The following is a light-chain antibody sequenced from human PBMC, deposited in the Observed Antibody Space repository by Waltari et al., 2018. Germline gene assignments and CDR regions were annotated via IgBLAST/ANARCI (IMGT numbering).Light chain of an antibody. CDR1: QGINNW. Sequence: MTQSPSSLSASVGDKVTITCRASQGINNWLAWYQQKPGKAPKLLIYAASTLQSGVPSRFSGSASGTDYTLTISSLQPEDFATYYCQQGYNTPRTFGQGTKVEIK. V-gene: IGKV1-12*01. CDR2: AAS. CDR3: QQGYNTPRT. J-gene: IGKJ1*01.